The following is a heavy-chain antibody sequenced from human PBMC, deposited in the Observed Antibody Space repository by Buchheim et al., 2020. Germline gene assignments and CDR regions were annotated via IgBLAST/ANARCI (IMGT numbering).Heavy chain of an antibody. D-gene: IGHD1-7*01. CDR2: ISDGGRAI. J-gene: IGHJ4*02. CDR3: ARLSGLTGTDPFDY. V-gene: IGHV3-48*01. CDR1: GFTFSSYV. Sequence: EVQLVESGGGLVQPGGSLRLSCAASGFTFSSYVMNWVRQAPGKGLQWVSHISDGGRAIYYADSVKGRFTISRDNAKNSLHLQMNSLRAEDTAVYFCARLSGLTGTDPFDYWGQGTL.